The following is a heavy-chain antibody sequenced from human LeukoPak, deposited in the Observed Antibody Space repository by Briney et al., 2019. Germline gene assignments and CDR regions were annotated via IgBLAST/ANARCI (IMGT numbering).Heavy chain of an antibody. Sequence: SESLSLTCTVSGGSISSGGYYWSWIRQHPGKGLEWIGYIYYSGSTYYNPSLKSRVTISVDTSKNQFSLKLSSVTAADTAVYYCASSLLTYYYDSSGYPYFDYWGQGTLVTVSS. V-gene: IGHV4-31*03. J-gene: IGHJ4*02. D-gene: IGHD3-22*01. CDR2: IYYSGST. CDR1: GGSISSGGYY. CDR3: ASSLLTYYYDSSGYPYFDY.